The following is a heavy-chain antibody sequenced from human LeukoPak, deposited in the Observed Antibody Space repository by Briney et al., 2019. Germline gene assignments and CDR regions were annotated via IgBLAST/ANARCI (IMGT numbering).Heavy chain of an antibody. V-gene: IGHV3-74*01. Sequence: GGSLRLSCVASGFTFSDYWMHWVRQAPGKGLVWLSRINSEGSSVSYADSVKGRITISRDNAKNTLYLQMSSLRGEDTAVYFCARAGWDLLPPYYYYGLDVWGQGTTVTVSS. J-gene: IGHJ6*02. CDR2: INSEGSSV. CDR3: ARAGWDLLPPYYYYGLDV. D-gene: IGHD2-15*01. CDR1: GFTFSDYW.